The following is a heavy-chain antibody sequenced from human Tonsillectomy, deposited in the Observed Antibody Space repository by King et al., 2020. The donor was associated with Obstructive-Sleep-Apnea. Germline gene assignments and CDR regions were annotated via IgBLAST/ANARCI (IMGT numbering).Heavy chain of an antibody. J-gene: IGHJ4*02. D-gene: IGHD2-21*01. CDR1: GGFVSSSSYY. CDR2: IYYSGSS. V-gene: IGHV4-39*07. Sequence: QLQESGPGLVKPSETLSLTCTVSGGFVSSSSYYWGWIRQPPGKGLEWIGRIYYSGSSYYNPSLKSRVTISVDTSKNQFSLKLSSVTAADTAVYYCVRDPYSYFDYWGQGTLVTVSS. CDR3: VRDPYSYFDY.